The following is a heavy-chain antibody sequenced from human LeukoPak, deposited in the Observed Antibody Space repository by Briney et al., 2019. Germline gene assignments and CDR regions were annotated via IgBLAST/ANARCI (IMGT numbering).Heavy chain of an antibody. J-gene: IGHJ6*03. V-gene: IGHV5-51*01. CDR1: GYSFTSYW. D-gene: IGHD2-15*01. Sequence: GESLKISCKGSGYSFTSYWIGWVRQMPGKGLEWMGIIYPGDSDTRYSPSFQGQVTISADKSISTAYLQWSSLKASDTAMYYCARHGGSHYYYYYMDVWGKGTTVTVSS. CDR3: ARHGGSHYYYYYMDV. CDR2: IYPGDSDT.